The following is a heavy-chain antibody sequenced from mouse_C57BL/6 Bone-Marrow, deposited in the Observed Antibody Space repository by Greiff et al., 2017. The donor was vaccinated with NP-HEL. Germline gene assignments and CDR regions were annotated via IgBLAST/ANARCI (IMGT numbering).Heavy chain of an antibody. V-gene: IGHV1-69*01. CDR3: ARSGWFAY. Sequence: QVQLKQPGAELVMPGASVKLSCKASGYTFTSYWMHWVKQRPGQGLEWIGEIDPSDSYTNYNQKFKGKSTLTVDKASITAYMQLSSLTSEDSAVYYCARSGWFAYWGQGTLVTVSA. J-gene: IGHJ3*01. CDR2: IDPSDSYT. D-gene: IGHD4-1*01. CDR1: GYTFTSYW.